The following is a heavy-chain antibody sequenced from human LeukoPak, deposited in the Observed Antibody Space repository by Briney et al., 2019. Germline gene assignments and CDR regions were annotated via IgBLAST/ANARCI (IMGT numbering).Heavy chain of an antibody. CDR2: TYYSGST. CDR3: ARPYYYDSRIDP. D-gene: IGHD3-22*01. J-gene: IGHJ5*02. CDR1: GGSISGHY. Sequence: SETLSLTCTVSGGSISGHYWSWIRQPPGKGLEWIGYTYYSGSTYYNPSLKSRVTISLDTSKNQFSLKLSSVTAADTAVYYCARPYYYDSRIDPWGQGTLVTVSS. V-gene: IGHV4-59*08.